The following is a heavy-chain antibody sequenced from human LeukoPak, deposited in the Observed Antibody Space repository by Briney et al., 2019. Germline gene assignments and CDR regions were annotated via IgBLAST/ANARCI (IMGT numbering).Heavy chain of an antibody. Sequence: APVKVSCKVSGYTLTELSMHWVRQAPGKGLEWMGGFDPEDGETIYAQKFQGRVTMTEDTSTDTAYMELSSLRSEDTAVYYCASSYDSSGYYSHSDYWGQGTLVTVSS. V-gene: IGHV1-24*01. D-gene: IGHD3-22*01. CDR1: GYTLTELS. CDR2: FDPEDGET. CDR3: ASSYDSSGYYSHSDY. J-gene: IGHJ4*02.